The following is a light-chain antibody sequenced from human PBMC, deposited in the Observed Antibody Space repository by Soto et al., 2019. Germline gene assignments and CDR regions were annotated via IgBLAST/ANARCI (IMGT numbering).Light chain of an antibody. J-gene: IGKJ1*01. Sequence: EIVLTQSPGTLSLSPGERATLSCRASQSVSSSYLAWCQQKPGQAPRLLIYGASSRATGIPDRFSGSGSGKEFTLTISSLQSEDFAVYYCQQYNNWPPWTFGQGTKVDIK. CDR1: QSVSSSY. CDR3: QQYNNWPPWT. V-gene: IGKV3-20*01. CDR2: GAS.